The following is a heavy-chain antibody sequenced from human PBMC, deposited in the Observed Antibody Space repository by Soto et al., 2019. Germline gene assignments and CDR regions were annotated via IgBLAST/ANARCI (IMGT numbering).Heavy chain of an antibody. CDR1: GYTFTSYG. D-gene: IGHD3-3*01. CDR3: ARLPWGFWSGYYTYFYYYGMDV. Sequence: ASVKVSCKASGYTFTSYGISWVRQAPGQGLEWMGWISAYNGNTNYAQKLQGRVTMTTDTSTSTAYMELRSLRSDDTAVYYCARLPWGFWSGYYTYFYYYGMDVWGQGTTVTVSS. J-gene: IGHJ6*02. CDR2: ISAYNGNT. V-gene: IGHV1-18*01.